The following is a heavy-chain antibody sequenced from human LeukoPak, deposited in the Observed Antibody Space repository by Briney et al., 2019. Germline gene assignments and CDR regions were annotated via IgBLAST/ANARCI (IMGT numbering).Heavy chain of an antibody. CDR3: ARDQGYGAYGLDY. D-gene: IGHD4/OR15-4a*01. J-gene: IGHJ4*02. CDR2: IVPIFGTT. Sequence: GASVKVSCKASVGTFSSYAISWVRLAPAQGLEWMGRIVPIFGTTNYAQKFQGRVTITTDESTSTAYMELTSLRAEDTAVYYCARDQGYGAYGLDYWGQGTLVTVSS. V-gene: IGHV1-69*05. CDR1: VGTFSSYA.